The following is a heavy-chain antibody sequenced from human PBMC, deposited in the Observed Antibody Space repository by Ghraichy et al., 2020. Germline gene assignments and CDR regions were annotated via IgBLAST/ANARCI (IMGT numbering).Heavy chain of an antibody. CDR3: AIDFFSSITSPNYYYGMDV. Sequence: ASVKVSCKASGSTFTAYYIHWVRQAPGQGLEWMGRINPNTGGTNFAQNVQGRVTMTRDTSISTAYMELSRLTSDDTAVYFCAIDFFSSITSPNYYYGMDVWGQGTTVTVSS. CDR1: GSTFTAYY. D-gene: IGHD3-10*01. V-gene: IGHV1-2*06. CDR2: INPNTGGT. J-gene: IGHJ6*02.